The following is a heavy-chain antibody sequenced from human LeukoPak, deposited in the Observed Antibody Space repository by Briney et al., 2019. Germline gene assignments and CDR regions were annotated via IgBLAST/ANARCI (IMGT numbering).Heavy chain of an antibody. J-gene: IGHJ4*02. CDR2: IYCGGST. CDR1: GFTVSSNY. V-gene: IGHV3-53*01. Sequence: GGSLRLSCAASGFTVSSNYMSWVRQAPGKGLEWVSTIYCGGSTYYADSVKGRFTISRDTSKNTLYLQMNSLRGEDTAVYYCARNGYTSGWYRNWGQGTLVTVSS. D-gene: IGHD6-19*01. CDR3: ARNGYTSGWYRN.